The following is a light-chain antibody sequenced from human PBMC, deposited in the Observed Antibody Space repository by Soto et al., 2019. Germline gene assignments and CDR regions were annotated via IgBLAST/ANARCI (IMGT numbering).Light chain of an antibody. CDR3: CAHTEQNPYV. V-gene: IGLV2-11*01. J-gene: IGLJ1*01. Sequence: QSALTQPRSVSGSPGQSVTISCTATSSEVGRHNIVSWYQQHPGKVPRLIIYEVSKRSSGVPDRFSGSKSGSTASLIISGLPVEDEADYYCCAHTEQNPYVFGTGTKLTVL. CDR2: EVS. CDR1: SSEVGRHNI.